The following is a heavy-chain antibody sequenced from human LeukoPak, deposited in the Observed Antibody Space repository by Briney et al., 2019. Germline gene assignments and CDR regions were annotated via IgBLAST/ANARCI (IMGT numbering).Heavy chain of an antibody. CDR3: ARGQTGSGRIFDY. V-gene: IGHV4-59*12. CDR1: GGSISSYY. J-gene: IGHJ4*02. Sequence: SETLSLTCTVSGGSISSYYWSWIRQPPGKGLEWIGTIYYSGSTKNNPSLKSRVTISVDTSKNQFSLQLNSVTPEDTAVYYCARGQTGSGRIFDYWGQGTLVTVSS. CDR2: IYYSGST. D-gene: IGHD2-15*01.